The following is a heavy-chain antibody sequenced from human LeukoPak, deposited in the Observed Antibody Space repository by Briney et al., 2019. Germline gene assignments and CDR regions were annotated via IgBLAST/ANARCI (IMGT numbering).Heavy chain of an antibody. J-gene: IGHJ4*02. Sequence: PSETLSLTCTVSGGSISSGDYYWSWIRQPPGKGLEWIGYIYYSGSTYYNPSLKSRVTISVDTSKNQFSLKLSSVTAADTAVYYCARIESGYYYDYWGQGTLVTVSS. CDR1: GGSISSGDYY. D-gene: IGHD3-3*01. V-gene: IGHV4-30-4*01. CDR3: ARIESGYYYDY. CDR2: IYYSGST.